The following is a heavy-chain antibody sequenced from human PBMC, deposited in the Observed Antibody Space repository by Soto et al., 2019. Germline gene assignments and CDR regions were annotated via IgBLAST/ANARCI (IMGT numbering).Heavy chain of an antibody. CDR2: ISSDSSYK. J-gene: IGHJ6*02. CDR3: ARGHVSRTSCYHNGVYPDGMDV. D-gene: IGHD2-2*01. Sequence: EVQLVESGGGLVKPGGSLRLSCAASGFTLNSRTMNWVRQAPGKGLEWVSSISSDSSYKYYADSVKGRITISRDNSKKSLYLEMNSLRAEEAAVYYCARGHVSRTSCYHNGVYPDGMDVGGQGTTVTVSS. V-gene: IGHV3-21*01. CDR1: GFTLNSRT.